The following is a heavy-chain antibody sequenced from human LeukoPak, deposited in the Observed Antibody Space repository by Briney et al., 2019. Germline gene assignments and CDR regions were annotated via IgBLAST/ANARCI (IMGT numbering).Heavy chain of an antibody. D-gene: IGHD3-22*01. CDR3: ARGRQINCYDSSGYYFRPNPYYYYGMDV. CDR1: GGSFSGYY. Sequence: NPSETLSLTCAVYGGSFSGYYWSWIRQPPGKGLEWIGEINHSGSTNYNPSLKSRVTISVGTSKNQFSLKLSSVTAADTAVYYCARGRQINCYDSSGYYFRPNPYYYYGMDVWGQGTTVTVSS. J-gene: IGHJ6*02. V-gene: IGHV4-34*01. CDR2: INHSGST.